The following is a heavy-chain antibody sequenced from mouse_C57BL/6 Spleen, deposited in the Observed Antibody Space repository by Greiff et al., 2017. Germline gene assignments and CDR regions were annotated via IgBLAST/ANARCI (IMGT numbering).Heavy chain of an antibody. CDR1: GYTFTGYW. V-gene: IGHV1-9*01. Sequence: QVQLKESGAELMKPGASVKLSCKATGYTFTGYWIAGVKQRPGHGLEWTGEILPGSGSTNYNEKVTGKATFSADTSSNTAYMQLSSLTTEDSAIYYCAREGLRQGYYYAMDYWGQGTSVTVAS. J-gene: IGHJ4*01. CDR3: AREGLRQGYYYAMDY. CDR2: ILPGSGST. D-gene: IGHD3-3*01.